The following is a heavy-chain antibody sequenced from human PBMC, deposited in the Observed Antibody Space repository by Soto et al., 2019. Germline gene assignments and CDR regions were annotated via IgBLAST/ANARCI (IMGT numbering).Heavy chain of an antibody. CDR1: GGSISSGGYY. CDR2: IYYSGST. J-gene: IGHJ4*02. V-gene: IGHV4-31*03. D-gene: IGHD1-7*01. CDR3: ARITELLSFDY. Sequence: QVQLQESGPGLVKPSQTLSLTCTVSGGSISSGGYYWSWIRQHPGKGLEWIGYIYYSGSTYYNPSLKSXXTXSXXTSKNQFSLKLSSVTAADTAVYYCARITELLSFDYWGQGTLVTVSS.